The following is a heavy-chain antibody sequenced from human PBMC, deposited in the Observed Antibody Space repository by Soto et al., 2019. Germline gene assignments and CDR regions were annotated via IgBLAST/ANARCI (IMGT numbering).Heavy chain of an antibody. V-gene: IGHV3-23*01. J-gene: IGHJ5*02. D-gene: IGHD3-10*01. CDR3: AKGKSTGDIDWFDP. CDR1: GFTLQNYA. Sequence: SCTASGFTLQNYAMAWVRQAPGKGLEWVSTLIGGHYGTAYSYSVKGRFTVSRDNSKNCLYLQMNSLGVEDTAMYFCAKGKSTGDIDWFDPWGQGSLVTGSS. CDR2: LIGGHYGT.